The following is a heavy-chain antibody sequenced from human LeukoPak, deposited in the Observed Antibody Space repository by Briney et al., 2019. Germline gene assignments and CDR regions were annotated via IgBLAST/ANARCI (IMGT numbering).Heavy chain of an antibody. Sequence: GGSLRLSCAASGFTFSGYGMNWVRQAPGKGLEWDSYISSSGSHIYYADSVRGRFTISRDNAQNSVYLHLNSLRVEDTAVYYCAKRMGVEGSYCFDYWGQGTLVTVSS. CDR2: ISSSGSHI. CDR3: AKRMGVEGSYCFDY. V-gene: IGHV3-48*01. J-gene: IGHJ4*02. D-gene: IGHD3-10*01. CDR1: GFTFSGYG.